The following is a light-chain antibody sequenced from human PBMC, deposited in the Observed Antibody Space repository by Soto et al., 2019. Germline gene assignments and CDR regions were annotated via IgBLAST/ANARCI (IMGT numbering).Light chain of an antibody. CDR1: SSDVGGYNY. V-gene: IGLV2-14*01. Sequence: QSVLTQPRSVSGSPGQSLTISCTGTSSDVGGYNYVSWLQQHPGKVPKLIIYDVSSRPSGVSNRFSGSKSGNTASLTISGLQAEDEAEYSCTSYTSSNTHVFGGGTKVTV. CDR3: TSYTSSNTHV. CDR2: DVS. J-gene: IGLJ1*01.